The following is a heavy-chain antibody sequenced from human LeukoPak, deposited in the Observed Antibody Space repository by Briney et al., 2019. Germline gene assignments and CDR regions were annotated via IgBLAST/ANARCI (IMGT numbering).Heavy chain of an antibody. V-gene: IGHV1-18*01. Sequence: ASVKVSCKASGYTFTSYGMSWVRQAPGQGLEWMGWISAYNGNTNYAQKLQGRVTMTTDTSTSTAYMELRSLRSDDTAVYYCARVRPRTPSPYYYMDVWGKGTTVAVSS. J-gene: IGHJ6*03. D-gene: IGHD1-14*01. CDR1: GYTFTSYG. CDR3: ARVRPRTPSPYYYMDV. CDR2: ISAYNGNT.